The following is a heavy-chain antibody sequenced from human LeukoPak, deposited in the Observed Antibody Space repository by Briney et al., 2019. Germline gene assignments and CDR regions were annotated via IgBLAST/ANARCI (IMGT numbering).Heavy chain of an antibody. V-gene: IGHV4-59*12. CDR2: IHYSGST. J-gene: IGHJ6*02. Sequence: SETLSLTCTVSGGSISSYYWNWIRQPPGKGLEWIGYIHYSGSTNYNPSLKSRVTISLDTSKNQFSLKLSSVTAADTAVYYCARDIVVVPAAMNYYYYYGMDVWGQGTTVTVSS. D-gene: IGHD2-2*01. CDR3: ARDIVVVPAAMNYYYYYGMDV. CDR1: GGSISSYY.